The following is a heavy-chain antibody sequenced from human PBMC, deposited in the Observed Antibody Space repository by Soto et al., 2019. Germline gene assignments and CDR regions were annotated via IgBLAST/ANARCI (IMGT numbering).Heavy chain of an antibody. CDR3: STRAYDTNGYYRFDP. CDR1: GGSFSGHS. Sequence: QVQLQQWGAGLLKPSETLSLTCAVYGGSFSGHSWTWIRQSPGKGLEWIGDINHSGRVNYSPSLNSRVTISLATSKNQFSLTLSAVTAADTAMYYCSTRAYDTNGYYRFDPWGQGTLVTVSS. D-gene: IGHD3-22*01. J-gene: IGHJ5*01. CDR2: INHSGRV. V-gene: IGHV4-34*01.